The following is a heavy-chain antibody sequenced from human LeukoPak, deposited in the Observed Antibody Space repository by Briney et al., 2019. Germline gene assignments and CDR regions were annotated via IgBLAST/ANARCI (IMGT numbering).Heavy chain of an antibody. Sequence: SETLSLTCTVSGGSISSGGYYWSWIRQPPGKGLEWIGYIYNYGSTNYNPSLKSRVTISVDTSKNQFSLKLSSVTAADTAVYYCARDASQDFWSGSAFDPWGQGTLVTVSS. CDR2: IYNYGST. V-gene: IGHV4-61*08. CDR3: ARDASQDFWSGSAFDP. J-gene: IGHJ5*02. D-gene: IGHD3-3*01. CDR1: GGSISSGGYY.